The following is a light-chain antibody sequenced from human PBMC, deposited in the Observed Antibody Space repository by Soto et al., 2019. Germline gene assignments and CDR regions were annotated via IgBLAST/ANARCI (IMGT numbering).Light chain of an antibody. CDR1: QSISSW. J-gene: IGKJ5*01. CDR2: KAS. CDR3: QEYNAYSMT. V-gene: IGKV1-5*03. Sequence: DIQMTQFPSTLSAYVGDRVTITCLASQSISSWLAWYQQKPGKAPKLLIYKASTLETGVPSRFSGSGSGTEFTLSISSLQPDDFGTYYCQEYNAYSMTFGQGTRLEI.